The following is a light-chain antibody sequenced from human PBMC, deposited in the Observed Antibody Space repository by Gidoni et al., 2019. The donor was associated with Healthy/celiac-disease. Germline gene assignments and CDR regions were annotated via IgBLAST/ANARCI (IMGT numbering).Light chain of an antibody. V-gene: IGKV3-20*01. CDR1: QSVSSSY. CDR3: QQYGSSPPMYT. J-gene: IGKJ2*01. CDR2: GAS. Sequence: EMVLTQSPGTLSLSPGERATLACRASQSVSSSYLAWYQQKPGQAPRLLIYGASSRATGIPDRFSGSGSETDFTLTISRLEPEDFAVYYCQQYGSSPPMYTFGQGTKLEIK.